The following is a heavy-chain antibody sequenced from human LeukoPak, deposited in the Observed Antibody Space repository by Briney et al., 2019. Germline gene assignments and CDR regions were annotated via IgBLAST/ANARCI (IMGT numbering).Heavy chain of an antibody. D-gene: IGHD4-23*01. CDR3: AKDKTQSHEYFQH. Sequence: GGSLRLSCAASGFTFSSYAMSWVRQAPGKWLEWVSAISGSGGSTYYADSVKGRFTISRDNSKNTLYLQMNSLRAEDTAVYYCAKDKTQSHEYFQHWGQGTLVTVSS. J-gene: IGHJ1*01. V-gene: IGHV3-23*01. CDR1: GFTFSSYA. CDR2: ISGSGGST.